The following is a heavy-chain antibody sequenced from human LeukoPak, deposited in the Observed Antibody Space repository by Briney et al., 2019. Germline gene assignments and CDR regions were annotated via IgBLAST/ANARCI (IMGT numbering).Heavy chain of an antibody. CDR2: IYYSGST. J-gene: IGHJ4*02. CDR3: ARAEYYFDY. Sequence: SETLSLTCTVSGGSISSYYWSWIRQPPGKGLEWIGYIYYSGSTNYNPSLKSRVTISVDTSKNQFAMKLSSVTAADTAVYYCARAEYYFDYWGQGTLVTVSS. CDR1: GGSISSYY. V-gene: IGHV4-59*01.